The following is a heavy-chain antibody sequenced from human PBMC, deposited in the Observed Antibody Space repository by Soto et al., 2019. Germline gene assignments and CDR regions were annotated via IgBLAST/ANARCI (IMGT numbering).Heavy chain of an antibody. CDR1: GGSISSFY. J-gene: IGHJ4*02. Sequence: PSETLSLTCTVSGGSISSFYWSWIRQPPGKGLEWIGYIYYSGSTNYNSSLKSRVTMSVDTSKNQFSLKLISLTAADTAVYYCGRGGWYIDYCGQGTLVTVSS. V-gene: IGHV4-59*01. CDR2: IYYSGST. CDR3: GRGGWYIDY. D-gene: IGHD6-19*01.